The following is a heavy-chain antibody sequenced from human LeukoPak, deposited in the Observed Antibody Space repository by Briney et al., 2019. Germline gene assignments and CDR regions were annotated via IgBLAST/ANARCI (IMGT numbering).Heavy chain of an antibody. CDR3: AKKTDYDLEFDY. D-gene: IGHD4-17*01. Sequence: ASVKVSCKASGGTFSSYAISWVRQAPGQGLEWMGGIIPIFGTANYAQKFQGRVTITADESTSTAYMELSSLRSVDTAVYYCAKKTDYDLEFDYWGQGTLVTVSS. CDR2: IIPIFGTA. CDR1: GGTFSSYA. J-gene: IGHJ4*02. V-gene: IGHV1-69*01.